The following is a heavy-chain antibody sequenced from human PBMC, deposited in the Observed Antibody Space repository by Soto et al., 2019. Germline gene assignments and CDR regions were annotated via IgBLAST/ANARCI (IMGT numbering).Heavy chain of an antibody. CDR1: GFTFSSYA. Sequence: EVQLLESGGGLVQPGGSLRLSCAASGFTFSSYAMSWVRQAPGKGLEWVSAISGSGGSTYYADSVKGRFTIARDNAQNALYLQMNCLRAEDTAVYYCAEDRDRGDYLYFDYWGQGTLVTVSS. CDR3: AEDRDRGDYLYFDY. V-gene: IGHV3-23*01. D-gene: IGHD4-17*01. J-gene: IGHJ4*02. CDR2: ISGSGGST.